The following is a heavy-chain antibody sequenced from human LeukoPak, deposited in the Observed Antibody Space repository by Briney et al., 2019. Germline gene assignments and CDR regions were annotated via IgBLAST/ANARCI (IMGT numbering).Heavy chain of an antibody. CDR2: INHSGST. CDR3: ARDNYYDSSGFDY. Sequence: SETLSLTCTVSGGSISSHFWSWIRQPPGKGLEWIGEINHSGSTNYNPSLKSRVTISVDTSKNQFSLKLSSVTAADTAVYYCARDNYYDSSGFDYWGQGTLVTVSS. D-gene: IGHD3-22*01. V-gene: IGHV4-34*01. CDR1: GGSISSHF. J-gene: IGHJ4*02.